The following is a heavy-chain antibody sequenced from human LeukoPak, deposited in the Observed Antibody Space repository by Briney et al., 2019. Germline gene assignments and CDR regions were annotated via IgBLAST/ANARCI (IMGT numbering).Heavy chain of an antibody. CDR2: INHSGST. J-gene: IGHJ4*02. Sequence: SETLSLTCAVYGGSFSGYYWSWIRQPPEKGLEWIGEINHSGSTNYNPSLKSRVTISVDTSKNQFSLKLSSVTAADTAVYYCARSRAWGDLDYWGQGTLVTVSS. V-gene: IGHV4-34*01. D-gene: IGHD3-16*01. CDR3: ARSRAWGDLDY. CDR1: GGSFSGYY.